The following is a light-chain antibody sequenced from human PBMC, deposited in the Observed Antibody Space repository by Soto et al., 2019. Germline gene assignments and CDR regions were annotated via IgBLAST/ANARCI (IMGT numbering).Light chain of an antibody. CDR1: QSVSNDF. J-gene: IGKJ5*01. CDR3: QQHGTSPIT. V-gene: IGKV3-20*01. Sequence: EIVFTQSPGILSLSPGERATLSCRASQSVSNDFLAWYQQKPGQAPRLLIYGASSRATGIPDRFSGSGSGTDFTLTISRLEPEDFAVYYCQQHGTSPITFGQGTLLEIK. CDR2: GAS.